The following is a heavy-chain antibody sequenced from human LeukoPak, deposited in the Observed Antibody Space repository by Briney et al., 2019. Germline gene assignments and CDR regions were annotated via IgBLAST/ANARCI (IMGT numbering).Heavy chain of an antibody. V-gene: IGHV3-30-3*01. CDR1: GFTFSTYA. CDR2: IPYDGSNR. Sequence: GRSLRLSCAASGFTFSTYAMHWVRQAPGKGLEWVAVIPYDGSNRYADSVKGRFTISRDSSRHTVYLQMNSLRDEDTAVYYCARDQGYCTTTSCYSIGGYFDYWGQGTLVTVSS. J-gene: IGHJ4*02. CDR3: ARDQGYCTTTSCYSIGGYFDY. D-gene: IGHD2-2*01.